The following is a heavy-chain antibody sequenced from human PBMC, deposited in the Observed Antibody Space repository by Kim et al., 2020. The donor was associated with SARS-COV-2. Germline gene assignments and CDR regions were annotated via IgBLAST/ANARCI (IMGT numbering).Heavy chain of an antibody. CDR2: ISTSGDTI. Sequence: GGSLRLSCAASGFNFNSYEMNWVRQAPGKGLEWVSYISTSGDTINHADSVKGRFTISRDNAKSSLYLQMNSLRAEDTAVYYCARDSGDGARHSYDNHFDYWGQGTLVTVSS. CDR3: ARDSGDGARHSYDNHFDY. CDR1: GFNFNSYE. D-gene: IGHD2-8*01. J-gene: IGHJ4*02. V-gene: IGHV3-48*03.